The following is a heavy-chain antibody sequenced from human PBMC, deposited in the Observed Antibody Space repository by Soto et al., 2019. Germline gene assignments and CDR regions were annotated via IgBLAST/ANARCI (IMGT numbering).Heavy chain of an antibody. Sequence: SGPTLVKPTQTLTLTCTFSGFPLSTSGMCVSWIRQPPGKALEWLARIDWDDDKYYSTSLKTRLTISKDTSKNQVVLTMTNMDPVDTATYYCARIRIQPPAGGYYYYYMDVWGKGTTVTVSS. CDR3: ARIRIQPPAGGYYYYYMDV. V-gene: IGHV2-70*11. D-gene: IGHD2-2*01. CDR1: GFPLSTSGMC. J-gene: IGHJ6*03. CDR2: IDWDDDK.